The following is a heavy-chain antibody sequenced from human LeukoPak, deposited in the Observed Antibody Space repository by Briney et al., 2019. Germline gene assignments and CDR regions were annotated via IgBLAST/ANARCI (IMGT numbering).Heavy chain of an antibody. J-gene: IGHJ4*02. CDR1: GFTFRNYG. D-gene: IGHD3-10*02. Sequence: PGKSLRLSCAASGFTFRNYGMHWVRQAPGKGLEWVANIKQDGSEKYYVDSVKGRFTISRDNAKNSLYLQMNSLRAEDTAVYYCARMGLFGELVMDYFDYWGQGTLVTVSS. V-gene: IGHV3-7*01. CDR3: ARMGLFGELVMDYFDY. CDR2: IKQDGSEK.